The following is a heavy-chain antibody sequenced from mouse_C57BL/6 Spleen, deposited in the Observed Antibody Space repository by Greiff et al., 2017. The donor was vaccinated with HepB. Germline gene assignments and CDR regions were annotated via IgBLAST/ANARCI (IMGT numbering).Heavy chain of an antibody. CDR1: GFNIKDYY. D-gene: IGHD1-1*01. J-gene: IGHJ2*01. CDR3: AYHYYGSSLYYFDY. V-gene: IGHV14-2*01. Sequence: DVKLVESGAELVKPGASVKLSCTASGFNIKDYYMHWVKQRTEQGLEWIGRIDPEDGETKYAPKFQGKATITADTSSNTAYLQLSSLTSEDTAVYYCAYHYYGSSLYYFDYWGQGTTLTVSS. CDR2: IDPEDGET.